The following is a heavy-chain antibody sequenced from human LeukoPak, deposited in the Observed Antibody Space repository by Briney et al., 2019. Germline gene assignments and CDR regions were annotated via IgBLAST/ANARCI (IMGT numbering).Heavy chain of an antibody. CDR3: ASDGCSGRSCYFDY. D-gene: IGHD2-15*01. J-gene: IGHJ4*02. V-gene: IGHV4-4*07. CDR1: GGSISSYY. Sequence: SETLSLTCTVSGGSISSYYWSWIRQPAGKGLEWIGRIYTSGSTNYNPSLKSRVTMSVDTSKNQFSLKLSSVTAADTAVYYCASDGCSGRSCYFDYWRQRTLVTVSS. CDR2: IYTSGST.